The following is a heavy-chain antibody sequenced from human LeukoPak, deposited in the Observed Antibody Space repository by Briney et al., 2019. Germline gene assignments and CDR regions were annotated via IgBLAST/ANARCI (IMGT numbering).Heavy chain of an antibody. J-gene: IGHJ6*04. V-gene: IGHV3-21*01. D-gene: IGHD2-8*01. Sequence: GGSLTLSCAASGFIFSSYSINWVRQAPGKGLEWVSFISSSSTYIYYADSVKGRFTISRDNAKHSLYLQMNSLRAEDTAVYYCARDRDMVLPPAGLDVWGRGATVTVSS. CDR2: ISSSSTYI. CDR1: GFIFSSYS. CDR3: ARDRDMVLPPAGLDV.